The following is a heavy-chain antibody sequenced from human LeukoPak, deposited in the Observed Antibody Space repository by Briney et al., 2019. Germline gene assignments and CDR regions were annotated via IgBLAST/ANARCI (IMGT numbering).Heavy chain of an antibody. CDR3: ARDSSGYDY. CDR1: GFTFSSYW. CDR2: INQDGSVK. Sequence: GGSLRLSCSASGFTFSSYWMSWVRQAPGKGLEWVANINQDGSVKYHVDSVKGRFTISRDNAKNSLYLQMNSLRAEDTAVYYCARDSSGYDYWGQGTLVTVSS. V-gene: IGHV3-7*01. J-gene: IGHJ4*02. D-gene: IGHD3-22*01.